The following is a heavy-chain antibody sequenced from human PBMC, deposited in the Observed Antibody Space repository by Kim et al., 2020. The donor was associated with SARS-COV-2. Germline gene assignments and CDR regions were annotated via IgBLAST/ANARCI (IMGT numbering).Heavy chain of an antibody. CDR2: ISVYNGNT. Sequence: ASVKVSCKASGYNFANYASKGIAWVRQAPGQGLEWMGWISVYNGNTDYAQKFQGRVTMTAATATNIAYMELRSLRSDDTAVYYCARDRGADTDLYYDSTGYSNWLDPWGQGTLVIVSS. J-gene: IGHJ5*02. CDR3: ARDRGADTDLYYDSTGYSNWLDP. V-gene: IGHV1-18*01. D-gene: IGHD3-22*01. CDR1: GYNFANYASKG.